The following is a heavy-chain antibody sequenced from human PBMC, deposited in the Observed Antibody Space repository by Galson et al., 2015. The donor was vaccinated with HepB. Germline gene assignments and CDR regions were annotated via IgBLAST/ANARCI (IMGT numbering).Heavy chain of an antibody. CDR3: AREGPTGGIAVAADNWFDP. J-gene: IGHJ5*02. D-gene: IGHD6-19*01. V-gene: IGHV1-46*01. CDR1: GYTFTSYY. Sequence: SVKVSCKASGYTFTSYYMHWVRQAPGQGLEWMGIINPSGGSTSYAQKFQGGVTMTRDTSTSTVYMELSSVTAADTAVYYCAREGPTGGIAVAADNWFDPWGQGTLVTVSS. CDR2: INPSGGST.